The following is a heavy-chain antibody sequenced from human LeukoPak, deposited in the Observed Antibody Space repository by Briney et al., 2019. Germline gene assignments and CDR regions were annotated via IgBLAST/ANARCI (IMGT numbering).Heavy chain of an antibody. V-gene: IGHV1-2*02. CDR1: GYTFTGYY. CDR3: AREEDYGGNGVDY. J-gene: IGHJ4*02. CDR2: INPNSGGT. D-gene: IGHD4-23*01. Sequence: ASVKVSCKASGYTFTGYYMRWVRQAPGQGLEWMGWINPNSGGTNYAQKFQGRVTMTRDTSISTAYMELSRLRPDDTAVYYCAREEDYGGNGVDYWGQGTLVTVSS.